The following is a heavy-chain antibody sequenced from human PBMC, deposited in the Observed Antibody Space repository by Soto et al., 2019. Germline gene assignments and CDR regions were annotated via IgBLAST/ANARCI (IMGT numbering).Heavy chain of an antibody. J-gene: IGHJ4*02. V-gene: IGHV4-61*08. CDR1: GDSASSDAYY. D-gene: IGHD6-19*01. CDR2: TLSSGGT. Sequence: PSETLSLTCSVSGDSASSDAYYWAWIRQPPGKTLEWVGMTLSSGGTSRNPSLRSRLSMSVDTARNQFSMRLTSVTAADTGVYFCAKGFSSGLYVDSWGRGTQVTVSS. CDR3: AKGFSSGLYVDS.